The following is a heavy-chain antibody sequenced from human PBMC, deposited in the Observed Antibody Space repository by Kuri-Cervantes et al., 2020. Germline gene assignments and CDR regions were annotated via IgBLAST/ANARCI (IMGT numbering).Heavy chain of an antibody. V-gene: IGHV2-70*20. CDR3: ARIDDYDYVWGTDRWGY. D-gene: IGHD3-16*01. CDR2: IDWDDDK. J-gene: IGHJ4*02. Sequence: CGTTLVKPTQTLTLTCPFSGFSLSTSGMCVSWVRQPPGKALEWLALIDWDDDKYYSTSMKSRLTISKVTSKSQVVLIITNMDPVDTATYYCARIDDYDYVWGTDRWGYWGQGTLVTVSS. CDR1: GFSLSTSGMC.